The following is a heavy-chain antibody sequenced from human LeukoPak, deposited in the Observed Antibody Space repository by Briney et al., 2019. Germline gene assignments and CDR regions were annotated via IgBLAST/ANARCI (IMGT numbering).Heavy chain of an antibody. CDR2: IYGGGST. D-gene: IGHD3-22*01. J-gene: IGHJ4*02. Sequence: GGSLRLSCAASGFTVSSNYMSWVRQAPGKGLEWVSVIYGGGSTYYADSVKGRFTISRDNSKNTLYLQMNSLRTEDTAVYYCASNYYDSSGYGYWGQGTLVTVSS. V-gene: IGHV3-53*01. CDR1: GFTVSSNY. CDR3: ASNYYDSSGYGY.